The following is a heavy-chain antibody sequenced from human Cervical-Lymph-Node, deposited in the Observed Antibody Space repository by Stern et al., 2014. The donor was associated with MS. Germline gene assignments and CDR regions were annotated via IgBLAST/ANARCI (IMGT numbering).Heavy chain of an antibody. CDR3: ARETGSWLDP. V-gene: IGHV3-74*01. Sequence: EVHLVESGGGLVQPGGSLRLSCAASGFTLSRYSMHWVRQAPGKGLVWVSRINSDGSRTNYADSVKGRFTISRDNAKNTLYLQMNSLRVEDTAVYYCARETGSWLDPWGQGTLVSVSS. CDR2: INSDGSRT. CDR1: GFTLSRYS. D-gene: IGHD1-14*01. J-gene: IGHJ5*02.